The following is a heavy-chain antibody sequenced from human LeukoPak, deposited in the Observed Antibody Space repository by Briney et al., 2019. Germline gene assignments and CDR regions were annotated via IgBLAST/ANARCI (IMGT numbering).Heavy chain of an antibody. CDR2: IKQDGSEK. D-gene: IGHD1-26*01. Sequence: GGSLRLSCAASGFTFSSYAMSWVRQAPGKGLEWVANIKQDGSEKYYVDSVKGRFTISRDNAKNSLYLQMNSLRAEDTAVYYCARERYSGSYFDYWGQGTLVTVSS. V-gene: IGHV3-7*01. CDR3: ARERYSGSYFDY. J-gene: IGHJ4*02. CDR1: GFTFSSYA.